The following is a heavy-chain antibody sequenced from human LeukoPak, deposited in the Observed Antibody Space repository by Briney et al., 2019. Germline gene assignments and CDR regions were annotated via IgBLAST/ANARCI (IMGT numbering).Heavy chain of an antibody. Sequence: VAPVKVSCKASGYTFTSYGISWVRQAPGQGLEWMGWISAYNGNTNYAQKLQGRVTMTTDTSTSTAYMELRSLRSDDTAVYYCARDSCSGGSCYLDYWGQGTLVTVSS. V-gene: IGHV1-18*01. D-gene: IGHD2-15*01. J-gene: IGHJ4*02. CDR1: GYTFTSYG. CDR3: ARDSCSGGSCYLDY. CDR2: ISAYNGNT.